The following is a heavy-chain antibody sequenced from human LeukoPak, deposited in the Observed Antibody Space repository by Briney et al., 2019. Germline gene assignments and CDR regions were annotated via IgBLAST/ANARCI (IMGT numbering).Heavy chain of an antibody. CDR2: IYYSGST. D-gene: IGHD5-12*01. V-gene: IGHV4-61*08. J-gene: IGHJ6*03. CDR3: ARQVAQYYYYYYMDV. CDR1: GGSISSGGYY. Sequence: TLSLTCTVSGGSISSGGYYWSWIRQPPGKGLEWIGYIYYSGSTNYNPSLKSRVTISVDTSKNQFSLKLSSVTAADTAVYYCARQVAQYYYYYYMDVWGKGTTVTVSS.